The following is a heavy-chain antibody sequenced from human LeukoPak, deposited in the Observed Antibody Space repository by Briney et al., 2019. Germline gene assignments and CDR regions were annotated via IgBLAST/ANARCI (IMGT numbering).Heavy chain of an antibody. CDR2: IGGGGTE. D-gene: IGHD1-26*01. J-gene: IGHJ4*02. CDR3: ARAQGALDK. Sequence: GGSLRLSSAPSLFTTTTYATNGVRPGPRKGLVSVSGIGGGGTEYYADYVKGRFIISSDSSENVLHLQLSSLTVEVTAVYYCARAQGALDKWGQGSLVTVSS. V-gene: IGHV3-23*01. CDR1: LFTTTTYA.